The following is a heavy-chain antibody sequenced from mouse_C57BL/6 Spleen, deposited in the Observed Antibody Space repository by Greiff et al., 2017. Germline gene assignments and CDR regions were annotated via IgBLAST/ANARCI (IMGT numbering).Heavy chain of an antibody. J-gene: IGHJ3*01. CDR3: ARWGAGPFAY. D-gene: IGHD3-3*01. Sequence: QVQLQQSGAELVRPGTSVKVSCKASGYAFTNYLIEWVKQRPGQGLEWIGVINPGSGDTNYNEKFKGKATLTADKSSSTAYMQLSSLTSEDSAVYFCARWGAGPFAYWGQGTLVTVSA. V-gene: IGHV1-54*01. CDR1: GYAFTNYL. CDR2: INPGSGDT.